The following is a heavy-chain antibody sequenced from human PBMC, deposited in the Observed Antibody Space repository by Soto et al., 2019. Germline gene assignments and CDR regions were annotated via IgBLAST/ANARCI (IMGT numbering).Heavy chain of an antibody. J-gene: IGHJ6*03. CDR2: INHSGST. CDR3: AREGGYCSGGSCRIGYYYYYYYMDV. D-gene: IGHD2-15*01. CDR1: GGSFSGYN. Sequence: SETLSLTCAVYGGSFSGYNWNWIRQPPGKGLERIGEINHSGSTNYNPSLKSRVTISVDTSKNQFSLKLSSVTAADTAVYYCAREGGYCSGGSCRIGYYYYYYYMDVWGKGTTVTVSS. V-gene: IGHV4-34*01.